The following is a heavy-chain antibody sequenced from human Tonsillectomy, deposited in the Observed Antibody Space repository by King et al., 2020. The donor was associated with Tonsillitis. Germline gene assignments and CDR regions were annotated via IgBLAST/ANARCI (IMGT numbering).Heavy chain of an antibody. J-gene: IGHJ3*02. D-gene: IGHD3-3*01. CDR3: TTDAGGLLFLEWQNDAFDI. CDR2: IKSKTDGGTT. V-gene: IGHV3-15*01. Sequence: VQLVESGGGLVKPGGSLRLSCAASGFTFSNAWMSWVRQAPGKGLEWVGRIKSKTDGGTTDYAAPVKGRFTISRDDSKNTLYLQMNSLKTEDTAVYYCTTDAGGLLFLEWQNDAFDIWGQGTMVTVSS. CDR1: GFTFSNAW.